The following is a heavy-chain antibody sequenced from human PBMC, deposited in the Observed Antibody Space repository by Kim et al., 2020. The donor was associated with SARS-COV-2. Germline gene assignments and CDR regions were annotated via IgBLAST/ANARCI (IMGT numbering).Heavy chain of an antibody. Sequence: SETLSLTCTVSGGSFSSSSYYWGWIRQPPGKGLEWIGSIYYSGSTYYNPSLKSRVTISVDTSKNQFSLKLSSVTAADTAVYYCARHIKGITIFGVVTDWFDPWGQGTLAT. D-gene: IGHD3-3*01. J-gene: IGHJ5*02. V-gene: IGHV4-39*01. CDR1: GGSFSSSSYY. CDR2: IYYSGST. CDR3: ARHIKGITIFGVVTDWFDP.